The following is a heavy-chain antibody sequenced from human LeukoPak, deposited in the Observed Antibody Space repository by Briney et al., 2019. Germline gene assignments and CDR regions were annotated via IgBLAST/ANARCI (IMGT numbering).Heavy chain of an antibody. D-gene: IGHD3-22*01. V-gene: IGHV3-53*01. CDR3: ARAAYDTNGFTANHDY. CDR1: GFTFSSYS. Sequence: GGSLRLSCAASGFTFSSYSMNWVRQAPGKGLEWVSVLYSDGTTYYAGSVKGRFTISRDNSKNMLYLEMNNLRAEDTAVYYCARAAYDTNGFTANHDYWGQGTLVTVSS. CDR2: LYSDGTT. J-gene: IGHJ4*02.